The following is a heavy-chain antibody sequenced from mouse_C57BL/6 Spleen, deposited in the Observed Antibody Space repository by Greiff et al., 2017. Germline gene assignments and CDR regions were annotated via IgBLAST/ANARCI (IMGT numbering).Heavy chain of an antibody. V-gene: IGHV1-82*01. CDR1: GYAFSSSW. J-gene: IGHJ1*03. Sequence: VQLQQSGPELVKPGASVKIFCKASGYAFSSSWMNWVKQRPGKGLEWIGRIYPGDGDTNYNGKFKGKATLTADKSSSTAYMQLSSLTSEDSAVYFCARGTGRHFDVWGTGTTVTVSS. D-gene: IGHD4-1*01. CDR3: ARGTGRHFDV. CDR2: IYPGDGDT.